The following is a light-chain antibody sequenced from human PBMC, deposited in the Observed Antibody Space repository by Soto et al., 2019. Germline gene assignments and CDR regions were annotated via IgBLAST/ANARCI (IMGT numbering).Light chain of an antibody. V-gene: IGKV3-15*01. CDR1: QSVYSN. J-gene: IGKJ4*01. CDR3: QQFNQWPLT. CDR2: GSF. Sequence: EIVMTQSPATLSVSPGERVTLSCRASQSVYSNLAWYKQKPGQAPRLLIHGSFTRATGIPARFSGSGSGTEFTLTISSLPSEDFAVYYCQQFNQWPLTFGGGTKVEIK.